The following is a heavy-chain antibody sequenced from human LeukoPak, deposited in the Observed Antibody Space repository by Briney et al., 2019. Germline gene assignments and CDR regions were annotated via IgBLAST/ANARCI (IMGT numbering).Heavy chain of an antibody. CDR3: ARLLDNDISGDPDTFDV. CDR1: GGSLSGHY. Sequence: LESLSLTCTVSGGSLSGHYWSWIRQPPGKRLEWIGYVSNTGRTKYNPSLQSRVTISIDTSKSQFSLNLTSVTSADTAVYSCARLLDNDISGDPDTFDVWGQGTTVIVSS. CDR2: VSNTGRT. V-gene: IGHV4-59*11. J-gene: IGHJ3*01. D-gene: IGHD3-22*01.